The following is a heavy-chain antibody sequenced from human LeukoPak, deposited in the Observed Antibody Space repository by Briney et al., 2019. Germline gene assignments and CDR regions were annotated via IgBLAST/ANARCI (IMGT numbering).Heavy chain of an antibody. V-gene: IGHV3-11*04. CDR1: GFTFSDYY. D-gene: IGHD5-12*01. CDR3: ARDRSEDSGYRSYFDY. CDR2: ISSSGSTI. Sequence: PGGSLRLSCAASGFTFSDYYMSWIRQAPGKGLEWVSYISSSGSTIYYADSVKGRFTISRDNAKNSLYLQMNSLRAEDTAVYYCARDRSEDSGYRSYFDYWGQGTLVTVSS. J-gene: IGHJ4*02.